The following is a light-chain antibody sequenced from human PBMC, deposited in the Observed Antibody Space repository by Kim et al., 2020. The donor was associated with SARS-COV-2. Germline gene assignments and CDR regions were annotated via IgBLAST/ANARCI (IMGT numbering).Light chain of an antibody. CDR3: QVWDSSSDHVV. CDR2: YDS. CDR1: NIGSKS. J-gene: IGLJ2*01. Sequence: APGKTARIICGGNNIGSKSVHWYQQKPGQAPVLVIYYDSDRPSGIPERFSGSNSGNTATLAISRVEAGDEADYYCQVWDSSSDHVVFGGGTKLTVL. V-gene: IGLV3-21*04.